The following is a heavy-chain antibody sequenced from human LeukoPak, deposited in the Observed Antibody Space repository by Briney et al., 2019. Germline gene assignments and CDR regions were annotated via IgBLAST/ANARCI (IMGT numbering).Heavy chain of an antibody. Sequence: ASVKVACKASGYTFTNYDINWVRQASGQGLEWMGWMNPNSGNTGSAQKFQGRVTMTSNTSISTAYMELSSLRSEDTAVYYCARGLRREQQLLRAFDYWGQGTPVTVSS. CDR1: GYTFTNYD. CDR2: MNPNSGNT. J-gene: IGHJ4*02. D-gene: IGHD6-13*01. V-gene: IGHV1-8*01. CDR3: ARGLRREQQLLRAFDY.